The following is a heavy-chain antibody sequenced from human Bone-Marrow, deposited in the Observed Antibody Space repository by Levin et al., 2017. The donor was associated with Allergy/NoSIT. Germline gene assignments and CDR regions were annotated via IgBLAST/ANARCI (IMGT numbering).Heavy chain of an antibody. D-gene: IGHD2-15*01. CDR1: GDSISAISYY. CDR2: IYYSGRT. CDR3: ARGYSGGYCSGDNYHPPREYYFDY. V-gene: IGHV4-39*01. Sequence: SETLSLTCSVSGDSISAISYYWAWIRQPPGKGLEWIGTIYYSGRTFSSPSLTSRLSMSVDTSKNQFSLKLRSVTAADTAVFYCARGYSGGYCSGDNYHPPREYYFDYWGQGTLVTVSS. J-gene: IGHJ4*02.